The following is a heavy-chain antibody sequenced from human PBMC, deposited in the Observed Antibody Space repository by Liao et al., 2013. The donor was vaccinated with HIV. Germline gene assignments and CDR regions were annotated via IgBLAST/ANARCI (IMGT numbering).Heavy chain of an antibody. J-gene: IGHJ6*03. CDR1: GGSISSSSYY. CDR2: IYYSGST. Sequence: QLQLQESGPGLVKPSETLSLTCTVSGGSISSSSYYWGWIRQPPGKGLEWIGSIYYSGSTYYNPSLKSRVTISVDTSKNQFSLHLTSVTAADTAVYYCARGGYSYGSDYSYYYYMDVWGKGTTVTVSS. D-gene: IGHD5-18*01. V-gene: IGHV4-39*07. CDR3: ARGGYSYGSDYSYYYYMDV.